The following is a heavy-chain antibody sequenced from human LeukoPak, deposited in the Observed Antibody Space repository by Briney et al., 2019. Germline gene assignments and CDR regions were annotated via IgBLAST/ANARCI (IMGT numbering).Heavy chain of an antibody. V-gene: IGHV3-43*01. CDR3: AKELDTMFFDY. J-gene: IGHJ4*02. Sequence: GGSLRLSCATSGFNLDRYTIHWVRQAPGKGLEWVSLAGWAGGTTYYSDSVRGRFTISRDSGKNSVYLQMNSLTTDDTAFYFCAKELDTMFFDYWGQGALVTVSS. CDR1: GFNLDRYT. CDR2: AGWAGGTT. D-gene: IGHD5-18*01.